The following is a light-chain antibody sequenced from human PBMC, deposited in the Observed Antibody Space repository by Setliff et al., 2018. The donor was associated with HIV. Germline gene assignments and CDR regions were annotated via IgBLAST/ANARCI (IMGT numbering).Light chain of an antibody. V-gene: IGLV2-23*02. Sequence: QSALTQPPSASGSPGQSITISCTGTSSDVGSYNLVSWYQQHPGKAPKLMIYEVNKRPSGVSYRFSGSKSGNTASLTISGLQAEDEADYYCCSYAGSSTYVFGTGTKVTVL. CDR2: EVN. CDR1: SSDVGSYNL. J-gene: IGLJ1*01. CDR3: CSYAGSSTYV.